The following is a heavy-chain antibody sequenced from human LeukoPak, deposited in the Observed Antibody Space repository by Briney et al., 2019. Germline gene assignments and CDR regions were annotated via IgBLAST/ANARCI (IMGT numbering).Heavy chain of an antibody. CDR2: ISSSGSTI. CDR1: GFTFSSYE. CDR3: ARFYGVYYYYYYMDV. V-gene: IGHV3-48*03. J-gene: IGHJ6*03. Sequence: GGSLRLSCAASGFTFSSYEMNWVRQAPGKGLERVSYISSSGSTIYYADSVKGRFTISRDNAKNSLYLQMNSLRAEDTAVYYCARFYGVYYYYYYMDVWGKGTTVTISS. D-gene: IGHD4-17*01.